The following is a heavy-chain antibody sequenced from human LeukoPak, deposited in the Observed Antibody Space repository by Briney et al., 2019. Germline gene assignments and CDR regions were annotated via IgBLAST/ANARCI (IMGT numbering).Heavy chain of an antibody. CDR1: GGSISSGDYF. J-gene: IGHJ6*02. CDR2: IYYSGST. Sequence: PSQTLSLTCTVSGGSISSGDYFWSWIRQPPGKGLEWIGCIYYSGSTYYSPSLKSRVSMSVDTSKNHFSLKLSSVTAADTAVYYCARDLGVVVPAAWMDVWGQGTTVTVSS. V-gene: IGHV4-30-4*01. D-gene: IGHD2-2*01. CDR3: ARDLGVVVPAAWMDV.